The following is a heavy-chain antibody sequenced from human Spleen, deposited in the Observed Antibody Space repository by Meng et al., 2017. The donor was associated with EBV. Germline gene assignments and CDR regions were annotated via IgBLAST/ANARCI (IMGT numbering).Heavy chain of an antibody. CDR1: GFTLASHD. J-gene: IGHJ4*02. CDR2: RNPKIGST. D-gene: IGHD1-1*01. V-gene: IGHV1-8*01. Sequence: VLSCSPVKTPGASVKVYSKASGFTLASHDIKWLRQATGQGLEWMGWRNPKIGSTDYAQKFQGRVTIARNTSIRTAYMDVSSLRSEDTAVYYCARARSFNELDQWGQGTLVTVSS. CDR3: ARARSFNELDQ.